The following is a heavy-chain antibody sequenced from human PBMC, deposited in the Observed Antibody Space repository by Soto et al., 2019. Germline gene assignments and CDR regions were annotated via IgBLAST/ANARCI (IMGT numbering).Heavy chain of an antibody. CDR2: ISYDGSNK. CDR1: GFTFSSYG. D-gene: IGHD5-18*01. CDR3: AKDLFEYRYGRHYNFYCLDV. V-gene: IGHV3-30*18. J-gene: IGHJ6*02. Sequence: GGSLRLSCAASGFTFSSYGMHWVRQAPGKGLEWVAVISYDGSNKYYADSVKGRFTISRDNSKNTLYLQMNSLRAEDTAVYYCAKDLFEYRYGRHYNFYCLDVWGQGTTVTVSS.